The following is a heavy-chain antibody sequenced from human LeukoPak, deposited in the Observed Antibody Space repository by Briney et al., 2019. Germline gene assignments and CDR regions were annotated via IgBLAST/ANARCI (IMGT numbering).Heavy chain of an antibody. CDR2: ISSSSSTI. Sequence: GGSLRLSCAASGFTFSSYSMNWVRQAPGKGLEWVSYISSSSSTIYYADSVKGRFTISRDNAKNSLYLQMNSLRDEDTAVYYCARGGYYGDYVRWFDPWGQGTLVTVSS. CDR1: GFTFSSYS. J-gene: IGHJ5*02. CDR3: ARGGYYGDYVRWFDP. V-gene: IGHV3-48*02. D-gene: IGHD4-17*01.